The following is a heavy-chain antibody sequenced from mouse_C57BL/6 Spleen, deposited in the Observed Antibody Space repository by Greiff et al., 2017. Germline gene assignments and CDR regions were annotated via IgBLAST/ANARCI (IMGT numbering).Heavy chain of an antibody. V-gene: IGHV14-2*01. CDR1: GFTITAYY. J-gene: IGHJ2*01. D-gene: IGHD1-3*01. CDR2: FDPEDGET. Sequence: EVQLQQSGAELVKPGASVKMSCTASGFTITAYYMHWLKQKTEQGLEWIGRFDPEDGETKYAAKFQGKDTMTADTSSSTAYLQLSSLTSEDTAVYYCASESKYYFDYRGQGATLT. CDR3: ASESKYYFDY.